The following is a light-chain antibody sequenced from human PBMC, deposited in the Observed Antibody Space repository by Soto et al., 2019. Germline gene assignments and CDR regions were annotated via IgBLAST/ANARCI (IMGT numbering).Light chain of an antibody. J-gene: IGKJ1*01. CDR1: RSVDKW. CDR2: EAS. V-gene: IGKV1-5*02. CDR3: QQYYSFWT. Sequence: DIQMTQSPSTLSASLGARVTIICRASRSVDKWLAWYQQKSGKAPKLLIYEASHLQSGVPSRFGGSGSGTEFTLTINNLQPEDVATYYCQQYYSFWTFGQGTKVDIK.